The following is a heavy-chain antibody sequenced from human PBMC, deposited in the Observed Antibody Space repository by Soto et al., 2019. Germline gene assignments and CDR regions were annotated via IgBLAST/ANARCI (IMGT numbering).Heavy chain of an antibody. CDR2: ISYDGSNK. CDR3: ARDRLVVVPAAMAPYYYYGMDV. V-gene: IGHV3-30-3*01. Sequence: GGSLRLSCAASGFTFSSYAMHWVRQAPGKGLEWVAVISYDGSNKYYADSVKGRFTISRDNSKNTLYLQMNSLRAEDTAVYYCARDRLVVVPAAMAPYYYYGMDVWGQGTTVTVSS. D-gene: IGHD2-2*01. J-gene: IGHJ6*02. CDR1: GFTFSSYA.